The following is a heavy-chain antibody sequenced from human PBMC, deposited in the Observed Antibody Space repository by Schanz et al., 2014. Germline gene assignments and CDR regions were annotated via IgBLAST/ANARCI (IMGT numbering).Heavy chain of an antibody. CDR2: ICSRRTV. V-gene: IGHV3-11*01. Sequence: QVQLVESGGGLVKPGGSLRLSCAASGFTFSDYCMVWIRQAPGKGLEWVSYICSRRTVKYADSVKGRFTISRDNAKSSLYLQMGSLRVEDTAVYYCARRITGTHHNPYYHGMDVWGQGTTVTVSS. D-gene: IGHD1-20*01. J-gene: IGHJ6*02. CDR3: ARRITGTHHNPYYHGMDV. CDR1: GFTFSDYC.